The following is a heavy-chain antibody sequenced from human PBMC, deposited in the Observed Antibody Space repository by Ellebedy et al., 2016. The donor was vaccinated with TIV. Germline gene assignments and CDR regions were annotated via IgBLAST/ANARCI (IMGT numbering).Heavy chain of an antibody. CDR1: GYTFTDYY. CDR3: TYGSGSYPLGY. V-gene: IGHV1-2*02. J-gene: IGHJ4*02. CDR2: INPNRGGT. D-gene: IGHD3-10*01. Sequence: AASVKVSCKASGYTFTDYYMHWVRQAPGQGLEWMGWINPNRGGTNFAQQFQGRVTMTRDTSISTAYMELSRLRSDDTAVYYCTYGSGSYPLGYWGQGTLVTVSS.